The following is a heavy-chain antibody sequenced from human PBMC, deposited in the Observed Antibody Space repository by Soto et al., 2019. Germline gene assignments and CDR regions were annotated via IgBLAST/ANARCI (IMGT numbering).Heavy chain of an antibody. J-gene: IGHJ6*02. Sequence: GGSLRLACAASGFTFTSYGMNWVRQAPEKGLEWVSGVSGSGGSAYYADSVKGRFTSSRDNSKNTLYLQMNSLRAEDTAVYYCAKDFSXGPTYGIDYYYSYGMDVWGQGTTVTVSS. D-gene: IGHD3-10*01. CDR3: AKDFSXGPTYGIDYYYSYGMDV. CDR2: VSGSGGSA. CDR1: GFTFTSYG. V-gene: IGHV3-23*01.